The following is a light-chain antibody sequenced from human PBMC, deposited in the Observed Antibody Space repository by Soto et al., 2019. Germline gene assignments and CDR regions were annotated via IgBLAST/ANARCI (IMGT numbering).Light chain of an antibody. CDR3: CSYTPTYTLV. CDR2: EVI. Sequence: QSALTQPASVSGSPGRSITISCTGTSTDIGTYNSVSWYQHHPGKAPKLLIFEVIDRPSGVSDRFSGSKSGNTASLTISSLQFEDEADYYCCSYTPTYTLVFGGGTKVTVL. V-gene: IGLV2-14*01. J-gene: IGLJ3*02. CDR1: STDIGTYNS.